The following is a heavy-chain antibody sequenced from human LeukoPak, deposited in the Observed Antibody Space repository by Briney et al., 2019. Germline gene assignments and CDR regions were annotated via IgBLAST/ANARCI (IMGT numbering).Heavy chain of an antibody. CDR1: GGSISSSSYY. J-gene: IGHJ5*02. D-gene: IGHD3-22*01. V-gene: IGHV4-61*05. Sequence: SETLSLTCTVSGGSISSSSYYWGWIRQPPGKGLEWIGYIYYSGSTNYNPSLKSRVTISVDTSKNQFSLKLSSVTAADTAVYYCASPRSYYDSSGYYISWGQGTLVTVSS. CDR3: ASPRSYYDSSGYYIS. CDR2: IYYSGST.